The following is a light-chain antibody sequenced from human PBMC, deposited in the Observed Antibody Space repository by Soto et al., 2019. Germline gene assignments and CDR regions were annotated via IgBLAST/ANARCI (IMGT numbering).Light chain of an antibody. CDR2: AAS. J-gene: IGKJ1*01. CDR3: LQDYNYPRT. Sequence: DIQMTQSPSTLSGSVGDRVTITCRASQTISSWVAWYQQKPGKAPKLLIYAASSLQTGVPSRFSGSGSGTDFTLTISSLQPEDFATYYCLQDYNYPRTFGQGTKVDIK. CDR1: QTISSW. V-gene: IGKV1-5*01.